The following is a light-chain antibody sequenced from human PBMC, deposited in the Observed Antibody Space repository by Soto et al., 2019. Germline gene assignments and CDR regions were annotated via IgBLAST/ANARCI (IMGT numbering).Light chain of an antibody. CDR2: GAS. Sequence: EIVMTQSPATLSVSPGERATLSCRASQSVSSNLALYQQTPGQAPRLLIYGASTRATGIPARFSGSGSGTEFTLTISSLQSEDFAVYYCQQYNNWPQTFGQGTKVEIK. V-gene: IGKV3-15*01. J-gene: IGKJ1*01. CDR1: QSVSSN. CDR3: QQYNNWPQT.